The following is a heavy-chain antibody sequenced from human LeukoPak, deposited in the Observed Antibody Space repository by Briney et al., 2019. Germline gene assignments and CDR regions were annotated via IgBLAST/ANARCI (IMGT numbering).Heavy chain of an antibody. Sequence: GGSLRLSCVASGFAFSSFTMNWVRQAPGKGLEWVSYISGSSSTVYYADSVKGRFTISRDNAKNSLFLQMNSLRAEDTAVYYCAREIAYWGQGTLVTVSS. CDR3: AREIAY. J-gene: IGHJ4*02. CDR2: ISGSSSTV. V-gene: IGHV3-48*01. CDR1: GFAFSSFT.